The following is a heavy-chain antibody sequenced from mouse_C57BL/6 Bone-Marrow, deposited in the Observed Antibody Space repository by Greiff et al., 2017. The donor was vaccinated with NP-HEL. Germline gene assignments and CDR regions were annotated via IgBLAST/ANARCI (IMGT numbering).Heavy chain of an antibody. D-gene: IGHD1-1*01. CDR3: ARSGSIYCYAMDY. Sequence: VQLKQSGAELVRPGSSVKMSCKTSGYTFTSYGINWVKQRPGQGLEWIGYIYIGNGYNEYHEKFQGKATLTSETSSSPAFMQLSSLTSEDSAIYYCARSGSIYCYAMDYWGQGTTLTVSS. J-gene: IGHJ4*01. CDR2: IYIGNGYN. CDR1: GYTFTSYG. V-gene: IGHV1-58*01.